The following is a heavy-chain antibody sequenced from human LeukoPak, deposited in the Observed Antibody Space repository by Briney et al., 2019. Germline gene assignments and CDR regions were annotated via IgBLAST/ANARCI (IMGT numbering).Heavy chain of an antibody. CDR3: AREGIAAAGPDY. J-gene: IGHJ4*02. Sequence: GSLRLSCAASGFTVSSNYMSWVRQPPGKGLEWVGEINHSGSTNYNPSLKSRVTISVDTSKNQFSLKLSSVTAADTAVYYCAREGIAAAGPDYWGQGTLVTVSS. CDR1: GFTVSSNY. D-gene: IGHD6-13*01. CDR2: INHSGST. V-gene: IGHV4-34*01.